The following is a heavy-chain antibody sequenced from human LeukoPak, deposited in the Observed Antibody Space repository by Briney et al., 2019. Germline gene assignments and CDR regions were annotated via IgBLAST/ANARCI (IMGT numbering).Heavy chain of an antibody. V-gene: IGHV1-2*02. CDR3: ARRKGVGAPDY. D-gene: IGHD1-26*01. CDR2: INPNSGGT. CDR1: GYTFTGYY. Sequence: ASVKVSCKASGYTFTGYYMHWVRQARGQGLEWMGGINPNSGGTNYAQKFQGRVNMTRDTSISTAYMELSRLRSDDTAVYYCARRKGVGAPDYWGQGTLVTVSS. J-gene: IGHJ4*02.